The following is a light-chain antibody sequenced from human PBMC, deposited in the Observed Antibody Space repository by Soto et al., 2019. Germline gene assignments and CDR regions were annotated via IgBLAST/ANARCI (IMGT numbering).Light chain of an antibody. CDR2: DVS. Sequence: QAVVTQPASVSGSPGQSIAISCTGTSSDIGSYNYVSWYQQHPGKAPKLMIYDVSSRPSGVSNRFSGSKSGNTASLTISGLQAEDEADYYCCSHTTNNTRVFGTGTKLTVL. CDR3: CSHTTNNTRV. J-gene: IGLJ1*01. CDR1: SSDIGSYNY. V-gene: IGLV2-14*03.